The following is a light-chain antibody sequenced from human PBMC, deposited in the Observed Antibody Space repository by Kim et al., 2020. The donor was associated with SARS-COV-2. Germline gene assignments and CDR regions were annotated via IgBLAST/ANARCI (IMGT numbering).Light chain of an antibody. Sequence: SVSPGERATLSCRASQSANSNLAWYQQKPGQAPRLLLYDASTRATDIPARFSGSGSGTDFTLTISCLQSEDFAVYYCQQYDKWPLTFGGGTKLEI. CDR3: QQYDKWPLT. CDR1: QSANSN. CDR2: DAS. J-gene: IGKJ4*01. V-gene: IGKV3-15*01.